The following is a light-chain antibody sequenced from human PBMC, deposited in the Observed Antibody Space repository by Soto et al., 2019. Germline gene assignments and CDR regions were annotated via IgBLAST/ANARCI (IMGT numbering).Light chain of an antibody. CDR2: DAS. CDR1: QDIGNY. CDR3: QQGHSTPYT. Sequence: DIQMTQSPSSLSAFVGDRVTITCQASQDIGNYLNWYQQKPGKAPKLLIHDASNLETGVPSRFRGSGSGTEFTLTMSGLQPEDFATYYCQQGHSTPYTFGQGTKVDIK. V-gene: IGKV1-33*01. J-gene: IGKJ2*01.